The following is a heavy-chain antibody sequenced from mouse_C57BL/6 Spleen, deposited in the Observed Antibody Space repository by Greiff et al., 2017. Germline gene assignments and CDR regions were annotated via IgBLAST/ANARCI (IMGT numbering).Heavy chain of an antibody. CDR3: ARAPAYYSNYGYFDV. Sequence: EVMLVESEGGLVQPGSSMKLSCTASGFTFSDYYMAWVRQVPEKGLEWVANINYDGSSTYYLDSLKSRFIISRDNAKNILYLQMSSLKSEDTATYYCARAPAYYSNYGYFDVWGTGTTVTVSS. D-gene: IGHD2-5*01. CDR1: GFTFSDYY. J-gene: IGHJ1*03. V-gene: IGHV5-16*01. CDR2: INYDGSST.